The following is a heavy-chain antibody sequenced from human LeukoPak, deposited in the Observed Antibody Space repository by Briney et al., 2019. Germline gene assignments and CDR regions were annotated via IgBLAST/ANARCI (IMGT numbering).Heavy chain of an antibody. J-gene: IGHJ4*02. CDR1: GFTFSSYE. CDR2: ISGSGGST. Sequence: GGSLRLSCAASGFTFSSYEMNWVRQAPGRGLEWVSAISGSGGSTYYADSVKGRFTISRDNSKNTLYLQMNSLRAEDTAVYYCAKSPGGGYSGYDLDYWGQGTLVTVSS. D-gene: IGHD5-12*01. CDR3: AKSPGGGYSGYDLDY. V-gene: IGHV3-23*01.